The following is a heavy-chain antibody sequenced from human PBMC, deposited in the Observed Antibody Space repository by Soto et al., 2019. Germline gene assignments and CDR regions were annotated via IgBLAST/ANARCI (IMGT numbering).Heavy chain of an antibody. Sequence: QVQLVQSGAEVKKPGSSVKVSCKASGGTFSSYAISWVRQAPGQGLEWMGGIIPIFGTANYAQKFQGRVTITADKSTSTAYMELSSLRSEVTAAYYCAITARSSTSCSYYYYYYGMDVWGQGTTVTVSS. J-gene: IGHJ6*02. CDR1: GGTFSSYA. D-gene: IGHD2-2*01. CDR2: IIPIFGTA. CDR3: AITARSSTSCSYYYYYYGMDV. V-gene: IGHV1-69*06.